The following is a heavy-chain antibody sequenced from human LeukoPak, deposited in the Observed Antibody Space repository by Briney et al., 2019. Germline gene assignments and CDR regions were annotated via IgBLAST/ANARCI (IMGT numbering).Heavy chain of an antibody. Sequence: SETLSLTCTVSGGSISSGDYYWSWIRQPPGKGLEWIGYIYYTGRTFYNPSLKSRVAMSVDTSKNQFSLRLSSVTAADTAVYYCARGYCTATSCYFPLKGFDPWGQGTLVTVSS. CDR1: GGSISSGDYY. V-gene: IGHV4-30-4*01. D-gene: IGHD2-2*01. CDR3: ARGYCTATSCYFPLKGFDP. J-gene: IGHJ5*02. CDR2: IYYTGRT.